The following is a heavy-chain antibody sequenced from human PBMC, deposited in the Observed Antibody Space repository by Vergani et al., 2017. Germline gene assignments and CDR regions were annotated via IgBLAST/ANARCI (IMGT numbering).Heavy chain of an antibody. J-gene: IGHJ4*02. CDR2: LIPIFGTA. V-gene: IGHV1-69*13. D-gene: IGHD6-19*01. CDR1: GGTFSSYA. CDR3: AXDSRNSSGPHGFDY. Sequence: QVQLVQSGAEVKKPGSSVKVSCKASGGTFSSYAISWVRQAPGQGLEWMGRLIPIFGTANYAQKFQGRVTITADESTSTAYMELSSLRSEDTAVYYCAXDSRNSSGPHGFDYWGQGTLVTVTS.